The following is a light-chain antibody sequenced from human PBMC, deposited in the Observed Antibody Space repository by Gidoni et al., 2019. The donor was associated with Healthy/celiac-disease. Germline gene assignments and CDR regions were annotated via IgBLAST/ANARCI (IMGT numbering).Light chain of an antibody. CDR2: AAS. CDR1: QGISSY. J-gene: IGKJ3*01. Sequence: DLQLTQSPSFLSASVGDRGTITCRASQGISSYLAWYQQKPGKAPKLLIYAASTLQSGVPSRFSGSGSGTEFTLTIISLQPEDFATYYCQQLNSYPPTFGPGTKVDIK. V-gene: IGKV1-9*01. CDR3: QQLNSYPPT.